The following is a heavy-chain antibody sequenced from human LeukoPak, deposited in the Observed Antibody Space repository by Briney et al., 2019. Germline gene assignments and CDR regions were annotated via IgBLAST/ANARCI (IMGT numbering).Heavy chain of an antibody. CDR1: GFTFSSYS. J-gene: IGHJ4*02. CDR3: VKGRGVLTTVTAHYFDY. D-gene: IGHD4-17*01. Sequence: GGSLRLSCAASGFTFSSYSMNWVRQAPGKGLEWVAYIRSSGSPIYYADSVKGRFTISRDNSKNTLYLQMSSLRPEDTAVYYCVKGRGVLTTVTAHYFDYWGQGTLVTVSS. V-gene: IGHV3-48*01. CDR2: IRSSGSPI.